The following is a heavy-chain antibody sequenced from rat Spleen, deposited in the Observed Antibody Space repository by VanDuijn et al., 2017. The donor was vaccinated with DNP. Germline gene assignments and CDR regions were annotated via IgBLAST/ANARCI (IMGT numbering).Heavy chain of an antibody. V-gene: IGHV5-22*01. D-gene: IGHD4-3*01. J-gene: IGHJ2*01. CDR3: VRWNSGHFDY. CDR1: GFTFSDHN. CDR2: IGSPAYAP. Sequence: EVQLVESGGDLVQSGRSLKLSCAASGFTFSDHNMAWVRQVPAKGLEWVAYIGSPAYAPYYTDSVKGRFAISRDNAKSTLYLQMNSLRSEDMATYYCVRWNSGHFDYWGQGVMVTVSS.